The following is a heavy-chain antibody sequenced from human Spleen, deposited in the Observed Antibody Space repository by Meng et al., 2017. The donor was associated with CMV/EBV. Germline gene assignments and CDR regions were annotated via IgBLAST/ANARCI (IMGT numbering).Heavy chain of an antibody. CDR3: TRKNVRDDRRDYYGMDV. Sequence: GESLKISCAASGFSLSGSALHWVRQASGKGLEWVGRIRSKANKYATAYGASVKGRFTISRDDSKNTTYLQMNSLKTEDTAVYYCTRKNVRDDRRDYYGMDVWGQGTTVTVSS. D-gene: IGHD5-24*01. CDR1: GFSLSGSA. CDR2: IRSKANKYAT. J-gene: IGHJ6*02. V-gene: IGHV3-73*01.